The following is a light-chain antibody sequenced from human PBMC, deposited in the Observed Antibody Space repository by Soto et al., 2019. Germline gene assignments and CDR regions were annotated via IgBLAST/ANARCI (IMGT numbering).Light chain of an antibody. V-gene: IGKV3-20*01. CDR3: QQYGTSPLT. CDR1: QRISSSY. J-gene: IGKJ4*01. CDR2: GAS. Sequence: IVLTQSPGTLSLSPGERATLSCRASQRISSSYLAWYQQKPGQAPRLLIYGASSRATGIPHRFSGSGSGTDFTLTISRLEPEDVAVYCCQQYGTSPLTFGGGTKVEIK.